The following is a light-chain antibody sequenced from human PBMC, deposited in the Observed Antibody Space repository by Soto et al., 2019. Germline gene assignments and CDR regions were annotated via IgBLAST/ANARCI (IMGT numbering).Light chain of an antibody. CDR1: SSDVGDYNY. J-gene: IGLJ1*01. CDR2: EVS. CDR3: SSYAGSLYV. Sequence: ALTQPPSASGSPGQSVTISCTGTSSDVGDYNYVSWYQQHPGKAPKLMIYEVSKRPSGVPDRFSGSKSGNTASLTVSGLQAEDEADYYCSSYAGSLYVFGTGTKLTVL. V-gene: IGLV2-8*01.